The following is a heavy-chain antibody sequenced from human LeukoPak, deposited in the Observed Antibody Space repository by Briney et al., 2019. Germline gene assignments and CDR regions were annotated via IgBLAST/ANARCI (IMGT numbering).Heavy chain of an antibody. CDR2: VNGGGGRT. Sequence: GGSLRLSCAASRFTFSDAWMSWVRQAPGKGLEWVSTVNGGGGRTYYADSVKGRFTISRDNSKNTLYLQMNSLRAEDTAVYYCARVYFGAFFDQWGQGSLVTVSS. CDR3: ARVYFGAFFDQ. J-gene: IGHJ4*02. V-gene: IGHV3-23*01. CDR1: RFTFSDAW. D-gene: IGHD4/OR15-4a*01.